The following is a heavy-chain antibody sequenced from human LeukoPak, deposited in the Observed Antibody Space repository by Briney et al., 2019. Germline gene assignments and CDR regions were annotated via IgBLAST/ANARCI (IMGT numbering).Heavy chain of an antibody. D-gene: IGHD1-26*01. V-gene: IGHV4-39*01. Sequence: SETLSLTCTVSGGSISSSSYYWGWIRQPPGKGLEWIGSIYYSGSPYYNPSLKSRVTISVDTSKNQFSLKLSSVTAADTAVYYCARAGRVGAYSVWGQGTLVTVSS. CDR3: ARAGRVGAYSV. CDR1: GGSISSSSYY. CDR2: IYYSGSP. J-gene: IGHJ4*02.